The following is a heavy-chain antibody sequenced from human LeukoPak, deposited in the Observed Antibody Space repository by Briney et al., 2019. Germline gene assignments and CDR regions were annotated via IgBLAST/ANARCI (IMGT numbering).Heavy chain of an antibody. V-gene: IGHV4-39*07. D-gene: IGHD6-13*01. CDR2: IYYSGST. CDR1: GGSISSSSYY. Sequence: KPSETLSLTCTVSGGSISSSSYYWGWIRQPPGKGLEWIGSIYYSGSTYYNPSLKSRVTISLDTSKNQFSLKLSSVTAADTAIYFCARGGDSSSWFNHDCWGQGTLVTVSS. CDR3: ARGGDSSSWFNHDC. J-gene: IGHJ4*02.